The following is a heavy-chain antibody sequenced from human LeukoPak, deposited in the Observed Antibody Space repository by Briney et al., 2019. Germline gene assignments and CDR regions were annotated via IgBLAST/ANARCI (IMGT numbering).Heavy chain of an antibody. Sequence: SETLSLTCTVSGGSISSYYWSWFRQPPGKGLEWIGYIYYSGSTNYNPSLKSRVTISVDASKNQFSLKLTSVTAADTAVYYCARGPPGGQFDPWGQGTLVTVSS. J-gene: IGHJ5*02. D-gene: IGHD3-10*01. CDR2: IYYSGST. CDR1: GGSISSYY. CDR3: ARGPPGGQFDP. V-gene: IGHV4-59*01.